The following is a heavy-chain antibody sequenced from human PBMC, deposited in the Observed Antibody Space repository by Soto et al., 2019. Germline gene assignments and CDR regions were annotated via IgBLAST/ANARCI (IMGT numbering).Heavy chain of an antibody. J-gene: IGHJ4*02. V-gene: IGHV1-69*13. CDR3: ARGQLRYFDWLLSYDY. CDR1: GGTFSSYA. CDR2: IIPIFGTA. D-gene: IGHD3-9*01. Sequence: SVKVSCKASGGTFSSYAISWVRQAPGQGLEWMGGIIPIFGTANYAQKFQGGVTITADESTSTAYMELRSLRSDDTAVYYCARGQLRYFDWLLSYDYWGQGTLVTVSS.